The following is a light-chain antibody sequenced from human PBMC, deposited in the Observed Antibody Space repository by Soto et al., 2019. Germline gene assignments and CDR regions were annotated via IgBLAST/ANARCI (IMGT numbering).Light chain of an antibody. J-gene: IGLJ2*01. CDR1: SSNIGSNT. CDR3: AAWDDSLNGHVI. V-gene: IGLV1-44*01. CDR2: SND. Sequence: QSVLTQPPSASGTPGQRVTISCSGSSSNIGSNTVNWYQQLPGTAPKLLIYSNDQRPSGVPDRFSGSNSGTSASLAISGLQSEDEADYYCAAWDDSLNGHVIFGGGTKVPVL.